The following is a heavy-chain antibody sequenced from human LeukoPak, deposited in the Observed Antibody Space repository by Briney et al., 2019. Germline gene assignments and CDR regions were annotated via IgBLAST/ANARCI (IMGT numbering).Heavy chain of an antibody. CDR3: ARDGEDTHYYYYYMDV. V-gene: IGHV1-18*01. CDR2: ISAYNGNT. CDR1: GYTFTSYG. J-gene: IGHJ6*03. D-gene: IGHD2-15*01. Sequence: GASVKVSCKASGYTFTSYGISWVRQAPGQGLEWMGWISAYNGNTNYAQKLQGRVTMTTDTSTSTAYMELRSLRSDDTAVYYCARDGEDTHYYYYYMDVWGKGTTVTVSS.